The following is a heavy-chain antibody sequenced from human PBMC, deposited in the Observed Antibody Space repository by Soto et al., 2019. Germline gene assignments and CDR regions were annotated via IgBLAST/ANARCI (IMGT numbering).Heavy chain of an antibody. D-gene: IGHD3-3*01. CDR1: GFRFSDYS. J-gene: IGHJ4*02. V-gene: IGHV3-48*01. CDR3: ARDYNDFWSGHLDY. Sequence: EVHLVESGGRLVQPGGSLRLSCAASGFRFSDYSMNWVRQAPGRGLEWVSYISSSSFTIHYADSVEGRFAISRDNAKNSLYQQMNSLRVEDTAVYYCARDYNDFWSGHLDYWGQGALVTVSS. CDR2: ISSSSFTI.